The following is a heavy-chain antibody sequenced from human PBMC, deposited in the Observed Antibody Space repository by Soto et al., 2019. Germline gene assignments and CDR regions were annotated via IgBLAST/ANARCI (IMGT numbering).Heavy chain of an antibody. J-gene: IGHJ6*03. CDR2: ISGSGGST. D-gene: IGHD3-3*01. Sequence: GGSLRLSCAASGFTFSSYAMSWVRQAPGKGLEWVSAISGSGGSTYYADSVKGRFTISRDNSKNTLYLQMNSLRAEDTAVYYCAKSEFWSGYYNYYYYYYMDVWGKGTTVTVSS. V-gene: IGHV3-23*01. CDR1: GFTFSSYA. CDR3: AKSEFWSGYYNYYYYYYMDV.